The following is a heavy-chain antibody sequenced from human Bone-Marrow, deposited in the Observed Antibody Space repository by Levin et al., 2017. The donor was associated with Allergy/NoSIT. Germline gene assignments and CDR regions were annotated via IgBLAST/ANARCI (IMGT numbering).Heavy chain of an antibody. CDR1: GGSISSYY. Sequence: SETLSLTCTVSGGSISSYYWSWIRQPPGKGLEWIGYIYYSGSTNYNPSLKSRVTISVDTSKNQFSLKLSSVTAADTAVYYCARVRGWLQHGGMDVWGQGTTVTVSS. CDR2: IYYSGST. J-gene: IGHJ6*02. CDR3: ARVRGWLQHGGMDV. D-gene: IGHD5-24*01. V-gene: IGHV4-59*01.